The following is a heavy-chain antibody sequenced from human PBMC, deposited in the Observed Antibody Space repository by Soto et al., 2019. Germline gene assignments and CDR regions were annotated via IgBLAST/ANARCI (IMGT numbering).Heavy chain of an antibody. CDR2: ISSSGSTI. CDR1: GFTFSSYE. Sequence: EVQLVESGGGLVQPGGSLRLSCAASGFTFSSYEMNWVRQAPGKGLEWVSYISSSGSTIYYADSVKGRFTISRENAKDSLYLQMNSLRAEDTAVYYCTRSYSSSWYFDRWGRGTVFTVSS. D-gene: IGHD6-13*01. J-gene: IGHJ2*01. CDR3: TRSYSSSWYFDR. V-gene: IGHV3-48*03.